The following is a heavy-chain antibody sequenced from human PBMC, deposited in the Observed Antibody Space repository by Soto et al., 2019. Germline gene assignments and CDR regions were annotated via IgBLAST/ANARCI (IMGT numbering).Heavy chain of an antibody. D-gene: IGHD5-18*01. CDR2: IYWNDDK. J-gene: IGHJ1*01. Sequence: SAPTPMNATQTLTLTCTFSGFSLSTRGVGEGSIRHPPGKTLEWLAFIYWNDDKRYSPSLKSRLTITKDTSKNQVVLTMTNMDPVDTATYYCAHSGYSYGFSLYFVLDSVGYFQHWGQGTLVTVSS. V-gene: IGHV2-5*01. CDR3: AHSGYSYGFSLYFVLDSVGYFQH. CDR1: GFSLSTRGVG.